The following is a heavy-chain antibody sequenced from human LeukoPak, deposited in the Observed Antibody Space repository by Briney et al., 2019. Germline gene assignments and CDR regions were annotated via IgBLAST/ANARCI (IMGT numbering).Heavy chain of an antibody. CDR3: ARGLSSTEVRPNYYYYGMDV. J-gene: IGHJ6*02. V-gene: IGHV3-21*01. Sequence: PWGSLRLSCAASGTTFSSYSMKWVRQAPGKGLEWVSSISSSSSYIYYADSVKGRFTISRDNAKNSLYLQMYSLRAEDTAVYYCARGLSSTEVRPNYYYYGMDVWGQGTTVTVSS. CDR1: GTTFSSYS. CDR2: ISSSSSYI. D-gene: IGHD2-2*01.